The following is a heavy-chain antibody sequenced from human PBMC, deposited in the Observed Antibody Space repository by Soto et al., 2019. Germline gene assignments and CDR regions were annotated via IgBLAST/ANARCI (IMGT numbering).Heavy chain of an antibody. J-gene: IGHJ4*02. CDR1: GGSISSGGYY. V-gene: IGHV4-31*03. CDR3: ARDRGAYGFFDY. Sequence: SETLSLTCTVSGGSISSGGYYWLWIPQPPGKGLEWVGYIYYSGSTYYNPSLKRRVTITVDTAKNQFSLKLSSVTAADTAVYYCARDRGAYGFFDYWGQGTLVTVSS. D-gene: IGHD2-21*01. CDR2: IYYSGST.